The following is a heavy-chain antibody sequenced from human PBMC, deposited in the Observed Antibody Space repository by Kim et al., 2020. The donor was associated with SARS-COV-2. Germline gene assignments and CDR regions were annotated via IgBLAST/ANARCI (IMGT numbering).Heavy chain of an antibody. J-gene: IGHJ4*02. Sequence: GGSLRLSCAASGFTFDDYGMSWVRQAPGKGLEWVPGINWNGGIPGYADSVKGRFTISRDNAKNSLYLQMKNLRAEDPALYHCARGTHYYVILTGYSSIDYWGQGTVVTVSS. CDR1: GFTFDDYG. D-gene: IGHD3-9*01. V-gene: IGHV3-20*01. CDR2: INWNGGIP. CDR3: ARGTHYYVILTGYSSIDY.